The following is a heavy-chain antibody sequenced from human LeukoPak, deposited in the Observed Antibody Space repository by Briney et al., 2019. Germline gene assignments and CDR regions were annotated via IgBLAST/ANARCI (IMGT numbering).Heavy chain of an antibody. CDR1: GYTFTSYD. J-gene: IGHJ5*02. D-gene: IGHD2-2*01. V-gene: IGHV1-8*01. CDR3: ARGAGRYCSSTSCYANWFDP. Sequence: ASVKVSCKASGYTFTSYDIHWVRQATGQGLEWMGWMNPNSGNTGYAQKFQGRVTMTRNTSISTAYMELSSLRSEDTAVYYCARGAGRYCSSTSCYANWFDPWGQGTLVTVSS. CDR2: MNPNSGNT.